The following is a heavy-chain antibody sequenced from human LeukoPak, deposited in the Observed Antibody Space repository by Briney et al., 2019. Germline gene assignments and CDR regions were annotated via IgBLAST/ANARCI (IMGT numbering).Heavy chain of an antibody. CDR2: IYPGDSDT. Sequence: GESLKISCKGSGYSFTTYWIGWVRQMPGKGLEWMGIIYPGDSDTRYSPSFQGQITISADKSIRTAYLQWSSLKASDTAMYYCARRSTYGSGTNYLFDYWGQGTLVTVSS. V-gene: IGHV5-51*01. J-gene: IGHJ4*02. D-gene: IGHD3-10*01. CDR3: ARRSTYGSGTNYLFDY. CDR1: GYSFTTYW.